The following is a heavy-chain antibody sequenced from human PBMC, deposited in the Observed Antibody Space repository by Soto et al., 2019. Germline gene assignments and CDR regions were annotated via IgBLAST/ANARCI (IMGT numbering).Heavy chain of an antibody. CDR1: GGSISSYY. J-gene: IGHJ4*02. D-gene: IGHD4-17*01. V-gene: IGHV4-59*08. Sequence: SETLSLTCTVSGGSISSYYWSWIRQPPGKGLEWIGYIYYSGGTNYNPSLKSRVTISVATSKNQFSLKLSSVTAADTAVYYCTRRHGDYFDFWGQGTLVTVSS. CDR2: IYYSGGT. CDR3: TRRHGDYFDF.